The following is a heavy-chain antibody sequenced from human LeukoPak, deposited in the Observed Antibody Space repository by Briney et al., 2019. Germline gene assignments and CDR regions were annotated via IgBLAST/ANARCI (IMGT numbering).Heavy chain of an antibody. D-gene: IGHD3-22*01. J-gene: IGHJ4*02. CDR1: GFTFDDYA. CDR2: ISSSSSYI. V-gene: IGHV3-21*01. CDR3: ARVVEYYYDSSGYYYPFEDY. Sequence: GRSLRLSCAASGFTFDDYAIHWVRQAPGKGLEWVSSISSSSSYIYYADSVKGRFTISRDNAKNSLYLQMNSLRAEDTAVYYCARVVEYYYDSSGYYYPFEDYWGQGTLVTVSS.